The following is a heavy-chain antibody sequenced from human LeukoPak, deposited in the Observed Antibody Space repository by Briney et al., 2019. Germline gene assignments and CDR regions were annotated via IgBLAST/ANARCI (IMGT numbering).Heavy chain of an antibody. D-gene: IGHD1-7*01. Sequence: GGSLRLSCAASGFTFSRYEMNWVRQAPGKGLEWISYISSSGRTVYYADSVKGRFTIFRDNSKNTLYLQMNSLRPDDTAVYYCARAGGGPTTLYWYFDVWGRGTLVTVSS. CDR2: ISSSGRTV. CDR3: ARAGGGPTTLYWYFDV. V-gene: IGHV3-48*03. CDR1: GFTFSRYE. J-gene: IGHJ2*01.